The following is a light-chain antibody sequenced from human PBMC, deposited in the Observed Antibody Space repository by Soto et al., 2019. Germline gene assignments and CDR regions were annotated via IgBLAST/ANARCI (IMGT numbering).Light chain of an antibody. CDR2: GAS. J-gene: IGKJ2*01. Sequence: EIVLTQSPGTLSLSPGERATLSCRASQSVRSNYLAWYQQKPGQAPRLLIYGASSRATGIPDRFSGTGSGTDFTLTISRLEPEDFAVYYCQPYGGSSYTFGQGTKLEIK. V-gene: IGKV3-20*01. CDR3: QPYGGSSYT. CDR1: QSVRSNY.